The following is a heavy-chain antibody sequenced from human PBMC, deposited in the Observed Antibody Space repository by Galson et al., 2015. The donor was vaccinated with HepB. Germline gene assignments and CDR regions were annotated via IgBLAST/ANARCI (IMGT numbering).Heavy chain of an antibody. CDR2: IDWSSGRI. D-gene: IGHD1-14*01. J-gene: IGHJ3*02. CDR3: AKDTGDNDAFDI. CDR1: GSKFQDYG. Sequence: SLRLSCAASGSKFQDYGMQWVRQAPGKGLEWVSGIDWSSGRIGYADSVKGRLTISRDNTRNSLYLHMNSLRPEDSALYYCAKDTGDNDAFDIWGRGTMVTVSS. V-gene: IGHV3-9*01.